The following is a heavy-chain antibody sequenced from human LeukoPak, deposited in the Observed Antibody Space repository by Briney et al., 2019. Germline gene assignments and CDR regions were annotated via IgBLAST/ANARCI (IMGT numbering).Heavy chain of an antibody. CDR1: GGSISSYY. Sequence: SEPLSLTCTVSGGSISSYYWSWIRQPPGKGLEWIGYIYYSGSTNYNPSLKSRVTMSVDTSKNQFSLKLSSVTAADTAVYYCARGGSNFDYWGQGTLVTVSS. CDR2: IYYSGST. J-gene: IGHJ4*02. CDR3: ARGGSNFDY. V-gene: IGHV4-59*01.